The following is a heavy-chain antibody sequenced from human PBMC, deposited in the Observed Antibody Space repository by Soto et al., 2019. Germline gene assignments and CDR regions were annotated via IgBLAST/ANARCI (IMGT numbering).Heavy chain of an antibody. CDR1: GFTFDSYA. D-gene: IGHD3-16*01. J-gene: IGHJ4*02. CDR3: ARDHRWAFDY. CDR2: NGLNSGTI. Sequence: EVQLVESGGGLVQPGGNLRLSCVASGFTFDSYAMNWVRQAPGKGLEWLSYNGLNSGTIEYSDSVEGRSTISRDDGKSSLYLQMNSLRDEDTAVYFCARDHRWAFDYWGRGALVTVTS. V-gene: IGHV3-48*02.